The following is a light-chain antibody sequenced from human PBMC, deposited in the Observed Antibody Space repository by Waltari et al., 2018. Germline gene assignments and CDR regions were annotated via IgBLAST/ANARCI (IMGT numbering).Light chain of an antibody. CDR2: DNS. J-gene: IGLJ3*02. Sequence: VLTQPPSVSVAPGQTARISCDEDNIGSKSFPWYQQKSGQAPVLVAYDNSDRPTGIPGRFSGSISGNTGTLTISGVEAGDEADYYCQVWDNNNDHRVVFGGGTKLTVL. CDR3: QVWDNNNDHRVV. V-gene: IGLV3-21*02. CDR1: NIGSKS.